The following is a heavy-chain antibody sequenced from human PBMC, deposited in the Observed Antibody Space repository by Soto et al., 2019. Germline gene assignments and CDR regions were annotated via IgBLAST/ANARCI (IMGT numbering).Heavy chain of an antibody. CDR3: VRATYFSDSSGYTRCLDY. J-gene: IGHJ4*02. D-gene: IGHD3-22*01. Sequence: PGESLKISCAASGFTVSSTYLTWVRQAPGKGLEWVGRSRDKPQGYSTAYAASVKGRFTTSRDESKNSAYLQMNSLKTEDTAVYYCVRATYFSDSSGYTRCLDYWGQGTLVTVSS. V-gene: IGHV3-72*01. CDR1: GFTVSSTY. CDR2: SRDKPQGYST.